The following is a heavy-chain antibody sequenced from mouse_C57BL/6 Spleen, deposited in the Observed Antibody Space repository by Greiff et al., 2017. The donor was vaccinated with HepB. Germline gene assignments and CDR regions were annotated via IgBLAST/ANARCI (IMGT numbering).Heavy chain of an antibody. Sequence: QVQLQQPGAELVRPGSSVKLSCKASGYTFTSYWMHWVKQRPIQGLEWIGNIDPSDSETHYNQKFKDKATLTVDKSSSKAYMQLSSLTSEDSAVYYCGRSYDYYAMDYVGQGTSVTVSS. CDR3: GRSYDYYAMDY. CDR1: GYTFTSYW. CDR2: IDPSDSET. D-gene: IGHD2-14*01. J-gene: IGHJ4*01. V-gene: IGHV1-52*01.